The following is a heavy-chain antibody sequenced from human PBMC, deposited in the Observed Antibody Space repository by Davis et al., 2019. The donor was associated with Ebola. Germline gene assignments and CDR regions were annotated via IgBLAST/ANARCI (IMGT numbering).Heavy chain of an antibody. D-gene: IGHD3-10*01. CDR1: GGTFSSYA. J-gene: IGHJ6*02. Sequence: AASVKVSCKASGGTFSSYAISWVRQAPGQGLEWMGGIIPIFGTANYAQKFQGRVTITADESTSTAYMELSSLRSEDTAVYYCARGVVQGDTLHQYYYYYGMDVWGQGTTVTVSS. V-gene: IGHV1-69*13. CDR2: IIPIFGTA. CDR3: ARGVVQGDTLHQYYYYYGMDV.